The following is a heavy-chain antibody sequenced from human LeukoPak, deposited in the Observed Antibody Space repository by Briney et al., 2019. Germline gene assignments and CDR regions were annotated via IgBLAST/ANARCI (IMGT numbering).Heavy chain of an antibody. J-gene: IGHJ4*02. D-gene: IGHD3-3*01. Sequence: SETLSLTCGVSGGSVTSTNWWTWVRQPPGKGLEWIGEVRLDGRTNYNPSLESRLTISVDLSENHISLRLTSVTAADTAVYYCAREGGFFRPLDYSGQGTLVTVSS. CDR1: GGSVTSTNW. V-gene: IGHV4-4*02. CDR3: AREGGFFRPLDY. CDR2: VRLDGRT.